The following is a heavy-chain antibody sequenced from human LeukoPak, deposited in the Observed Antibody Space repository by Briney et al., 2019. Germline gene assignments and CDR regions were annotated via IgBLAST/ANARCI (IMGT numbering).Heavy chain of an antibody. CDR1: GFTFSSYN. J-gene: IGHJ4*02. V-gene: IGHV3-21*01. Sequence: GGSLRLSCAASGFTFSSYNMNWVRQAPGKGLEWVSSISSSSSYIYYADSVKGRFTISRDNAKNSLYLQMNSLRAEDTAVYYCARVFRYRTNGVCYLAFDYWGQGTLVTVSS. CDR2: ISSSSSYI. D-gene: IGHD2-8*01. CDR3: ARVFRYRTNGVCYLAFDY.